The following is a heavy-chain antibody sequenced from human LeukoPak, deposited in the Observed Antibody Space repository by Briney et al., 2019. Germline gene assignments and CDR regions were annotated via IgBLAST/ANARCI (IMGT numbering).Heavy chain of an antibody. CDR1: GGSISSYY. CDR3: ARQGGYSGYDPNRWFDP. D-gene: IGHD5-12*01. V-gene: IGHV4-59*08. CDR2: IYYSGST. Sequence: SETLSLTCTVFGGSISSYYWSWIRQPPGKGLEWIGYIYYSGSTNYNPSLKSRVTISVDTSKNQFSLKLSSVTAADTAVYHCARQGGYSGYDPNRWFDPWGQGTLVTVSS. J-gene: IGHJ5*02.